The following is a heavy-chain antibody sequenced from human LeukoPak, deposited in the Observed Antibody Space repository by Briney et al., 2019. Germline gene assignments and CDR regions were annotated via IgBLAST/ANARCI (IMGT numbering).Heavy chain of an antibody. J-gene: IGHJ3*02. Sequence: GGSLRLSCAASGFTFSSYSMNWVRQAPGKGLEWVSSISSSSSYIHYADSVKGRFTISRDNAKNSLYLQMNSLRAEDTAVYYCARDGAAAGNHFGVTDAFDIWGQGTMVTVSS. CDR2: ISSSSSYI. CDR1: GFTFSSYS. D-gene: IGHD6-13*01. CDR3: ARDGAAAGNHFGVTDAFDI. V-gene: IGHV3-21*01.